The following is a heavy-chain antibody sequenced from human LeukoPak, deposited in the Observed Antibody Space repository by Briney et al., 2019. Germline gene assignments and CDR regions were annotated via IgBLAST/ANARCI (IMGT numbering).Heavy chain of an antibody. Sequence: ASVKVSCKVSGYTLTELSMHWVRQAPGKGLEWMGGFDPEDGETIYAQKFQGRVTMTEDTSTDTAYMELSSLRSEDTAVYYCATRIAAAGIWTDFDYWGQGTLVTVSS. J-gene: IGHJ4*02. CDR1: GYTLTELS. CDR2: FDPEDGET. CDR3: ATRIAAAGIWTDFDY. V-gene: IGHV1-24*01. D-gene: IGHD6-13*01.